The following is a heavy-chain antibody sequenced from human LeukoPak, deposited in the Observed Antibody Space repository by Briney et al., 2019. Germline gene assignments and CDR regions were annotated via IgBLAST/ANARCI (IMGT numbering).Heavy chain of an antibody. CDR3: ARHVPYCSSSSCSIYYFDY. Sequence: SETLSLTCTVSGGSINSSTYYWGWIRQPPGKGLEWIGCIYYRGSTYYNPSLKSRVTISVDTSKNQFSLKLSSVTAADTAVYYCARHVPYCSSSSCSIYYFDYWGQGTLVTVSS. V-gene: IGHV4-39*01. J-gene: IGHJ4*02. CDR2: IYYRGST. CDR1: GGSINSSTYY. D-gene: IGHD2-2*01.